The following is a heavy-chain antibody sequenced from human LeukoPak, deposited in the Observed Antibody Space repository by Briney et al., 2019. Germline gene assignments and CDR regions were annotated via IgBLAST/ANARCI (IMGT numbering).Heavy chain of an antibody. CDR1: GFTFSRYS. Sequence: PGGSLRLFCAASGFTFSRYSMNWVRQAPGKGLDWVAFVRDDGSSQKYAATVKGRFTTSRDNSKNTLYLQMNNLRPEDTAVYYCTKGQLWASGRAFDIWGQGTMVTVSS. CDR2: VRDDGSSQ. D-gene: IGHD3-16*01. CDR3: TKGQLWASGRAFDI. J-gene: IGHJ3*02. V-gene: IGHV3-30*02.